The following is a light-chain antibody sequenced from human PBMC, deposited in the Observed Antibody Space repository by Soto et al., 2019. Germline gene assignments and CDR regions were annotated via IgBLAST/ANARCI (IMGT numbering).Light chain of an antibody. J-gene: IGLJ1*01. V-gene: IGLV7-43*01. CDR3: LLYYGGVHV. Sequence: QAVVTQEHSLTVSQGGTVPLTCGSSTGAVTSGYYPNWFQQKPGQAPRQLIYSTSNKYSWTPARFSGSLLGGKAALTLSGVQPEDEADYYCLLYYGGVHVFGTGTKLTVL. CDR1: TGAVTSGYY. CDR2: STS.